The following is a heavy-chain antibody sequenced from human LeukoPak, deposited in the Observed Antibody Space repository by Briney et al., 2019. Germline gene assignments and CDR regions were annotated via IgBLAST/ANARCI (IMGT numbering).Heavy chain of an antibody. CDR3: ARRTYYYDSSGYEGYYFDY. D-gene: IGHD3-22*01. J-gene: IGHJ4*02. CDR1: EYSFTSYW. Sequence: GESLKISCKGSEYSFTSYWIGWVRQMPGKGLEWMGIIYPGDSDTRYSPSFQGQVTISADKSISTAYLQWSSLKASDTAMYYCARRTYYYDSSGYEGYYFDYWGQGTLVTVSS. CDR2: IYPGDSDT. V-gene: IGHV5-51*01.